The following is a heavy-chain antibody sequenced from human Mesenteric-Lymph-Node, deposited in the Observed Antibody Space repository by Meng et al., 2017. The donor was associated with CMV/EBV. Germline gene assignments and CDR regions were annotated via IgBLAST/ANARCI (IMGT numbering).Heavy chain of an antibody. CDR1: GFTFSSYA. D-gene: IGHD3-22*01. V-gene: IGHV3-23*03. Sequence: GESLKISCAASGFTFSSYAMSWVRQAPGKGLEWVSVIYSGGSSTYYADSVKGRFTISRDNSKNTLYLQMNSLRAEDTAVYYCAKSPTYYYDSSGYCYFDYWGQGTLVTVSS. CDR3: AKSPTYYYDSSGYCYFDY. CDR2: IYSGGSST. J-gene: IGHJ4*02.